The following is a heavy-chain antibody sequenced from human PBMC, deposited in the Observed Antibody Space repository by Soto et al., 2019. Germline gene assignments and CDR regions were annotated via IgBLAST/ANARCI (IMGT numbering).Heavy chain of an antibody. V-gene: IGHV1-69*13. Sequence: SVKVSCKASGGTFSSYAISWVRQAPGQGLEWMGGIIPIFGTANYAQKFQGRVTITADESTSTAYMELSSLRSGDTAVYYCARGAYSSGWYGGGVSYYYGMDVWGLGTTVTVSS. J-gene: IGHJ6*02. D-gene: IGHD6-19*01. CDR2: IIPIFGTA. CDR1: GGTFSSYA. CDR3: ARGAYSSGWYGGGVSYYYGMDV.